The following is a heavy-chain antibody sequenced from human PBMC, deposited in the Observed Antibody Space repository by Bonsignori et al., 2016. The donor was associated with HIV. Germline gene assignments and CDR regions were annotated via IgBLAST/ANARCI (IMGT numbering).Heavy chain of an antibody. D-gene: IGHD6-19*01. Sequence: QGQLQESGPGLVKPSETLSLTCTVSGGSVRSGSYHWNWIRQPPGKGLEWIGYIYHSGSTNYNPSLSSRLRISVDTSKNQFSLKLTSVTAADTAVYYCVRGGVSSGWYFYFNLWGQGTLVTVSS. CDR3: VRGGVSSGWYFYFNL. CDR2: IYHSGST. V-gene: IGHV4-61*01. CDR1: GGSVRSGSYH. J-gene: IGHJ4*02.